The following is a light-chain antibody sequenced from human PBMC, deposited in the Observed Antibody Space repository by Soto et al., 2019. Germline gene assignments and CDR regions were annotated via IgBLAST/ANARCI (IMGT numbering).Light chain of an antibody. J-gene: IGKJ1*01. V-gene: IGKV3-20*01. Sequence: EIVLTQSPGTLSLSPGERATLSCRASQSVSRTYLAWYQHKAIQPTRLLIYATSIRGTGIPERFSGSWSATYFTLTSSRLDPEVVAVYYCQQYGRSGTFGQGTKVEIK. CDR2: ATS. CDR1: QSVSRTY. CDR3: QQYGRSGT.